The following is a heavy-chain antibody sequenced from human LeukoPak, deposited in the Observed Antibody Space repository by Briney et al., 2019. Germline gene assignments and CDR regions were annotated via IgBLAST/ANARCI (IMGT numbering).Heavy chain of an antibody. CDR1: GFTFSSYV. D-gene: IGHD6-19*01. CDR3: ARRYSSAWSFDS. V-gene: IGHV3-33*01. J-gene: IGHJ4*02. CDR2: IWYDGSNK. Sequence: PGGALRLSCAACGFTFSSYVWHWVGQAACKGLEWVALIWYDGSNKYYADSVKGRFTISKDNSKNTLYLQMNSLRAEDTALYYCARRYSSAWSFDSWGQGTLVTVSS.